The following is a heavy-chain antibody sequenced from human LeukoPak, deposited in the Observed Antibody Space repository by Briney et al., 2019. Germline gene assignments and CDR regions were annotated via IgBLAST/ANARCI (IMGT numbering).Heavy chain of an antibody. CDR1: GFTFSSYG. Sequence: PGRSPRLSCAASGFTFSSYGMHWVRQAPGKGLEWVAVIWYDGSNTYYADSVKGRFTISRDNSKNTLYLQMNSLRAEDTAVYYCARIGYCSGGSCYWVYFDYWGQGTLVTVSS. D-gene: IGHD2-15*01. J-gene: IGHJ4*02. CDR2: IWYDGSNT. CDR3: ARIGYCSGGSCYWVYFDY. V-gene: IGHV3-33*08.